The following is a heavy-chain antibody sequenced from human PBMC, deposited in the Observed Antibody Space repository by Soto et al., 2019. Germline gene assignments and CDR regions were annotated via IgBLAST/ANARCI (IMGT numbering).Heavy chain of an antibody. CDR3: ATSKTGYFDSSVYLKIRPQKGFRY. V-gene: IGHV1-69*06. Sequence: SVKVSCKTSGGTFTTYAIGWVRQAPGQGLEWMGGIIPMFGTTNYAPKFQGRVTITADKSTGTAYMELSSLRSEDTALYFCATSKTGYFDSSVYLKIRPQKGFRYRGQGTLGTLS. J-gene: IGHJ4*02. D-gene: IGHD3-22*01. CDR2: IIPMFGTT. CDR1: GGTFTTYA.